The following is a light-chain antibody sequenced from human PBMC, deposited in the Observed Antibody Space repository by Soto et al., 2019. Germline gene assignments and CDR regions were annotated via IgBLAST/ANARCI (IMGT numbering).Light chain of an antibody. CDR1: QSVSSSY. CDR3: HQYDKLPRT. J-gene: IGKJ1*01. Sequence: IALTQTPGTLSLSPGERATLSCRASQSVSSSYLAWYQQKPGQAPRLLIYGASNRASGIPDRFSGSGSGTDFTLTISRLEPEDFAVYYIHQYDKLPRTFGQGTKVEIK. V-gene: IGKV3-20*01. CDR2: GAS.